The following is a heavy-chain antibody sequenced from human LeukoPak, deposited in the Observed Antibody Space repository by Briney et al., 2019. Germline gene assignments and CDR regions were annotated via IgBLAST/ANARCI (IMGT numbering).Heavy chain of an antibody. Sequence: PGGSLRLSCAASGFIFDDYAMHWVRHAPGKGLEWVSLITWNGGSTYYADSVKGRFTISRDNSKNSLYLQMNSLRAEDTAVYYCAKDPRTLRVYSHFDYWGQGTLVTVSS. CDR3: AKDPRTLRVYSHFDY. CDR2: ITWNGGST. J-gene: IGHJ4*02. CDR1: GFIFDDYA. D-gene: IGHD5-12*01. V-gene: IGHV3-43D*03.